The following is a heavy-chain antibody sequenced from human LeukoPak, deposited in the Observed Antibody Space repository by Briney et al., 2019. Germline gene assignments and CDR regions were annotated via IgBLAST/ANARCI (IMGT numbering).Heavy chain of an antibody. Sequence: GGSLRLSCAASGFTFSSYAMHWVRQAPGKGLEWVAVISYDGSNKYYADSVKGRFTISRDNSKNTLYLRMNSLRAEDTAVYYCARVRKSGPYYFDYWGQGTLVTVSS. CDR2: ISYDGSNK. D-gene: IGHD1-14*01. J-gene: IGHJ4*02. CDR1: GFTFSSYA. V-gene: IGHV3-30-3*01. CDR3: ARVRKSGPYYFDY.